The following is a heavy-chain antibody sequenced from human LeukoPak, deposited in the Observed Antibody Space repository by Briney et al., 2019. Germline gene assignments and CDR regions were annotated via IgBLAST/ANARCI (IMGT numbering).Heavy chain of an antibody. Sequence: SETLSLTCAVYGGSFSGYYWSWIRQPPGKGLEWIGEINHSGSTNYNPSLKSRVTISVDTSKNQFFLKLSSVTAADTAVYYCARDVVAAVGSFDYWGQGILVTVSS. CDR3: ARDVVAAVGSFDY. V-gene: IGHV4-34*01. CDR2: INHSGST. J-gene: IGHJ4*02. D-gene: IGHD6-13*01. CDR1: GGSFSGYY.